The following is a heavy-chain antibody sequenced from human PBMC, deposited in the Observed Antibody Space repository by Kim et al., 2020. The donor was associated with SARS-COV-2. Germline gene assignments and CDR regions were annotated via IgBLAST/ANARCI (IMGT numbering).Heavy chain of an antibody. Sequence: GGSLRLSCAASGFTFSGSAMHWVRQASGKGLEWVGRIRSKANSYATAYAASVKGRFTISRDDSKNTAYLQMNSLKTEDTAVYYCTRGSIAAAGTYYYYGMDVWGQGTTVTVSS. CDR2: IRSKANSYAT. J-gene: IGHJ6*02. CDR1: GFTFSGSA. V-gene: IGHV3-73*01. D-gene: IGHD6-13*01. CDR3: TRGSIAAAGTYYYYGMDV.